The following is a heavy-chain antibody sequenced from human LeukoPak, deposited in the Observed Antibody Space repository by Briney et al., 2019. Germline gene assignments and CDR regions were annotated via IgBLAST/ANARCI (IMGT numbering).Heavy chain of an antibody. V-gene: IGHV4-4*02. Sequence: SGTLSLTCAVSGGSISSSNWWSWVRPPPGKGLEWIGEIYHSGSTNYNPSLKSRVTISVDKSKNQFFLKLTSVTAADTAVYYCARESGYYYDTRYFDYWGQGTLVTVSS. CDR3: ARESGYYYDTRYFDY. J-gene: IGHJ4*02. D-gene: IGHD3-22*01. CDR1: GGSISSSNW. CDR2: IYHSGST.